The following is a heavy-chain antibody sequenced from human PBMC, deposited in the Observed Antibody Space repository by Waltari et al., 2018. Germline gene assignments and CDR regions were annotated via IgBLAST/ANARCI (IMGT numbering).Heavy chain of an antibody. Sequence: EVQLVESGGGLVQPGGPLRLSCAASGFIFKNYWRSWVRQAPGKGPEWLANIKGDESEKNYGGSARGRFTISRDNARSLVHLEMNSLRAEDTAVYHCARSVVPIPGESWGQGTLVVVSS. CDR1: GFIFKNYW. CDR2: IKGDESEK. CDR3: ARSVVPIPGES. D-gene: IGHD2-21*01. J-gene: IGHJ4*02. V-gene: IGHV3-7*03.